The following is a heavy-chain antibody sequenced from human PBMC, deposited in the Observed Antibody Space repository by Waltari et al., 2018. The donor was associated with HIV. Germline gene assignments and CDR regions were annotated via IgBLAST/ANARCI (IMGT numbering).Heavy chain of an antibody. CDR1: GFTFSRHS. J-gene: IGHJ6*02. V-gene: IGHV3-21*01. CDR2: ISSSSIYI. Sequence: EVQLVESGGGLVKPGGSLRLPCAASGFTFSRHSMIWVRQAPGKGLEWVSSISSSSIYISYADSVKGRFTISSENAKNSLYLQMNSLRAEDTAVYYCARQDSSGGNYYYGMDVWGQGTTVTVSS. CDR3: ARQDSSGGNYYYGMDV. D-gene: IGHD3-22*01.